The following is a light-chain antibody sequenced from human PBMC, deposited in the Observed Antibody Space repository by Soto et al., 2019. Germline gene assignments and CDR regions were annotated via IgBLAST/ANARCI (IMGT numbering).Light chain of an antibody. CDR2: GAS. V-gene: IGKV3-15*01. CDR1: QGIGDT. CDR3: QQYTDWPWGT. J-gene: IGKJ4*01. Sequence: EVVLTQSQATLSVSPGEGVTLCCRASQGIGDTLAWFQQHPGQAPRLLIYGASSRATGIPVRFSGSGSGTEFTLTISSLQPEDFAVYYCQQYTDWPWGTFGGGTKV.